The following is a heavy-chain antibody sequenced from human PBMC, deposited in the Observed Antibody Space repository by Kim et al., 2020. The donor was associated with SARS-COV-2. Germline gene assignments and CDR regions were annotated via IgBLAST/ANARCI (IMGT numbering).Heavy chain of an antibody. CDR3: ARSPFGRGVTPRPFDY. CDR2: IYYSGST. Sequence: SETLSLTCTVSGGSISSYYWSWIRQPPGKGLEWIGYIYYSGSTNYNPSLKSRVTISVDTSKNQFSLKLSSVTAADTAVYYCARSPFGRGVTPRPFDYWGQGTLVTVSS. J-gene: IGHJ4*02. V-gene: IGHV4-59*01. CDR1: GGSISSYY. D-gene: IGHD3-10*01.